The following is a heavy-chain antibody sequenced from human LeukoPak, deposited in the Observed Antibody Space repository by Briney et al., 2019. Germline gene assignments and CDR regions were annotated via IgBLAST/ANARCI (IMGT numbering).Heavy chain of an antibody. CDR3: ARVGDYSYGNY. D-gene: IGHD5-18*01. CDR1: GGSISSYY. Sequence: PSETLSLTCTVSGGSISSYYWSWIRQPPGKGLEWVGYIYYSGSTNYNPSPKSRVTISVDTSKNQFSLKLSSVTAADTAVYYCARVGDYSYGNYWGQGTLVTVSS. J-gene: IGHJ4*02. V-gene: IGHV4-59*01. CDR2: IYYSGST.